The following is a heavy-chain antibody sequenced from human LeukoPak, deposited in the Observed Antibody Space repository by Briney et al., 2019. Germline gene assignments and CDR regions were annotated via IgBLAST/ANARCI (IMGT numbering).Heavy chain of an antibody. CDR2: ISGSGGST. CDR3: AKGMVGTMVRGVSSGVDV. V-gene: IGHV3-23*01. Sequence: GGSLRLSCAASGFTFSSYAMSWVRQAPGKGLEWVSAISGSGGSTYYADSVKGRFTISRDNSKNTLYLQMNSLRAEDTAVYYCAKGMVGTMVRGVSSGVDVWGQGTTVTVSS. J-gene: IGHJ6*02. D-gene: IGHD3-10*01. CDR1: GFTFSSYA.